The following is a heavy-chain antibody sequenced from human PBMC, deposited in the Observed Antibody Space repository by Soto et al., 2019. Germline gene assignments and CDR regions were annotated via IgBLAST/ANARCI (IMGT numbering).Heavy chain of an antibody. CDR1: GASISSYY. CDR3: ARDLLGCSTTSCYTKFQH. D-gene: IGHD2-2*02. Sequence: QVQLQESGPGLVKPSETLSLTCSVSGASISSYYWSWIRQPPGKGLEWIGYIYYSGSTTYNPSLKSRVTISVDTSKNQFSLQLSSVTAADTAVYYCARDLLGCSTTSCYTKFQHWGQGTLVTVSS. V-gene: IGHV4-59*01. J-gene: IGHJ1*01. CDR2: IYYSGST.